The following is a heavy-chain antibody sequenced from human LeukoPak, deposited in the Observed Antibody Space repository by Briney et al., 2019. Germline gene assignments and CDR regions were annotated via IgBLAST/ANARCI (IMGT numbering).Heavy chain of an antibody. CDR2: ISSSSSYI. CDR3: ARDRGYSKPVMDY. D-gene: IGHD5-18*01. Sequence: GESLKLSCAASGFTFSSYSMNWVRQAPGKGLEWVSSISSSSSYIYYADSVKGRFTISRDNAKNSLYLQMNSLRAEDTAVYYCARDRGYSKPVMDYWGQGTLVTVS. J-gene: IGHJ4*02. V-gene: IGHV3-21*01. CDR1: GFTFSSYS.